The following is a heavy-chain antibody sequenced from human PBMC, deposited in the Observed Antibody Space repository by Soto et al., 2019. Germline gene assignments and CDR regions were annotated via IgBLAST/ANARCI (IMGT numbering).Heavy chain of an antibody. CDR3: ARDPSIVVVPAAIEVRAPEDY. CDR1: GGTFSSYT. D-gene: IGHD2-2*01. V-gene: IGHV1-69*04. CDR2: IIPILGIA. Sequence: ASVKVACKASGGTFSSYTISWVRQAPGQGLEWMGRIIPILGIANYAQKFQGRFTITADKSTSTAYMELSSLRSEDTAVYYCARDPSIVVVPAAIEVRAPEDYWGQGTLVTVSS. J-gene: IGHJ4*02.